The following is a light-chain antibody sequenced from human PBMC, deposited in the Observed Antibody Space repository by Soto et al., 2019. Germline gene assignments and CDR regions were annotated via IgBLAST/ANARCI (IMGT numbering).Light chain of an antibody. CDR3: QHRSNWPPGLT. Sequence: IVLTQSPATLSLSPGETATLSCRASQHVSSFLAWYQQISGQAPRLLFHAASNRPPGIPARFSGSGSGTDFTLTISSLKPEDFAIYYCQHRSNWPPGLTFGGGTRVEVK. CDR1: QHVSSF. V-gene: IGKV3-11*01. J-gene: IGKJ4*01. CDR2: AAS.